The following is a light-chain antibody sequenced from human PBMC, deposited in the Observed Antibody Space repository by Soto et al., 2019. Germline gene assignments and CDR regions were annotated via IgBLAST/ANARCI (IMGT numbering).Light chain of an antibody. CDR1: QSISDD. CDR3: QQSYSTPLT. CDR2: AAS. Sequence: DIQMTQSPSSLSASVGDRVTITCRASQSISDDLNWYQQIPGKSPKLLIYAASNLQSGVPSRFSGRGSGTDFTLTISSLQPEDFAVYYCQQSYSTPLTFGGGTKVEIK. J-gene: IGKJ4*01. V-gene: IGKV1-39*01.